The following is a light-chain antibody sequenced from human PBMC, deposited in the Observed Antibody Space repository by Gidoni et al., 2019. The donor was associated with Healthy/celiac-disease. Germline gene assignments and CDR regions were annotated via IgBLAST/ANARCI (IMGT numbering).Light chain of an antibody. J-gene: IGKJ2*01. CDR1: QSVSSSY. CDR2: GAS. Sequence: IVLTQSPGTLSLSPGERATLSCRASQSVSSSYLAWYQQKPGQAPRLLIDGASSRATGIPDRCSGSGSGTDFTLTISRLEPEDFAVYYCQQYGSSPYTFGQGTKLEIK. CDR3: QQYGSSPYT. V-gene: IGKV3-20*01.